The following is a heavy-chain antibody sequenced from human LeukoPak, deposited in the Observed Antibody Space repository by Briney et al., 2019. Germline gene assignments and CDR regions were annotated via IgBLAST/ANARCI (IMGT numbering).Heavy chain of an antibody. V-gene: IGHV4-4*07. J-gene: IGHJ4*02. CDR3: ARSNGDYSGYYFDY. D-gene: IGHD4-17*01. CDR1: GGSISSYY. CDR2: IYTSGST. Sequence: SETLSLTCTVSGGSISSYYWSWIRQPAGKGLEWIGRIYTSGSTNYNPPLKSRVTMSVDTSKNQFSLKLSSVTAADTAVYYCARSNGDYSGYYFDYWGQGTLVTVSS.